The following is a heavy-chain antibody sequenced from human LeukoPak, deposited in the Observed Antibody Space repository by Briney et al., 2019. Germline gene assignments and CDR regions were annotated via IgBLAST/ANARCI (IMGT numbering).Heavy chain of an antibody. CDR2: ISSSSSYI. Sequence: PGGSLRLSCAASGFTFSSYSMNWVRQAPGKGLEWVSSISSSSSYIYYADSVKGRFTISRDNAKNSLYLQMNSLRAEDTAVYYCARAPCNWNDEVSGDAFDIWGQGTMVTVSS. V-gene: IGHV3-21*01. CDR1: GFTFSSYS. D-gene: IGHD1-20*01. J-gene: IGHJ3*02. CDR3: ARAPCNWNDEVSGDAFDI.